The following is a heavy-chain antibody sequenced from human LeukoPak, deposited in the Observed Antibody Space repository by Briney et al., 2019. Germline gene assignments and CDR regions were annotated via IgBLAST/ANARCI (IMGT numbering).Heavy chain of an antibody. Sequence: GASVKVSCKASGYPFTGYYSHWVRQAPGQGLEWMGWINPNSGFTNCAQKFQGRVTMTRDTSISTAYMELSRLRSDDTAVYYCARLADCSSSSCRSFDYWGQGTLVTVSS. J-gene: IGHJ4*02. CDR3: ARLADCSSSSCRSFDY. CDR1: GYPFTGYY. V-gene: IGHV1-2*02. CDR2: INPNSGFT. D-gene: IGHD2-2*01.